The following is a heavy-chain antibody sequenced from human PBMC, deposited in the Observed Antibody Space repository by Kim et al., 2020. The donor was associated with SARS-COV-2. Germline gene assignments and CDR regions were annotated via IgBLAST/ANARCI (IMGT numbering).Heavy chain of an antibody. D-gene: IGHD3-9*01. J-gene: IGHJ3*02. CDR2: IKSKTDGGTT. V-gene: IGHV3-15*01. CDR1: GFTFSNAW. CDR3: TTGPPRLRYFDWPSAGVGAFDI. Sequence: GGSLRLSCAASGFTFSNAWMSWVRQAPGKGLEWVGRIKSKTDGGTTDYAAPVKGRFTISRDDSKNTLYLQMNSLKTEDTAVYYCTTGPPRLRYFDWPSAGVGAFDIWGQGTMVTVSS.